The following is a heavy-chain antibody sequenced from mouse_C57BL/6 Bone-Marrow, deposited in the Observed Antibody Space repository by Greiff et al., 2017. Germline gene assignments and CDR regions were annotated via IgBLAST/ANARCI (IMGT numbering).Heavy chain of an antibody. CDR3: ARGPFGY. CDR1: GYSITSGYY. J-gene: IGHJ4*01. CDR2: ISYDGSN. Sequence: EVQLVESGPGLVKPSQSLSLTCSVTGYSITSGYYWNWIRQFPGNKLEWMGYISYDGSNNYNPSLKNRISITRDTSKNQFFLKLNSVTTEDTSTYYCARGPFGYWGQGTSVTVSS. V-gene: IGHV3-6*01.